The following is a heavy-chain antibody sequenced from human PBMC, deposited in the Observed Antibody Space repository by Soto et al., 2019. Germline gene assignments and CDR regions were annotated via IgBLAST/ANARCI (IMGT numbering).Heavy chain of an antibody. J-gene: IGHJ4*02. D-gene: IGHD3-10*01. CDR1: GGSISSSSYY. CDR2: IYYSGST. Sequence: SETLSLTCTVSGGSISSSSYYWGWIRQPPGKGLEWIGSIYYSGSTYYNPSLKSRVTISVDTSKNQFSLKLSSVTAADTAVYYCARLIWFGELYGEYYFDYWGQGNLVT. CDR3: ARLIWFGELYGEYYFDY. V-gene: IGHV4-39*01.